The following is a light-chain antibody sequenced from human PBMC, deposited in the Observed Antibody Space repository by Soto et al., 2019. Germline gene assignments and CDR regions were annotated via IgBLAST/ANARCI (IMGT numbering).Light chain of an antibody. J-gene: IGKJ1*01. V-gene: IGKV1-12*01. CDR1: QDIGGR. Sequence: IQMTQPPSCVPPSAGDRITITRRASQDIGGRLAWFQQKPGKAPQFLIQAASILQSGVPSRFSGSGSGTEFILTINNLQPEDFASYFCLQVYSFPRTFGLGTKVDIK. CDR2: AAS. CDR3: LQVYSFPRT.